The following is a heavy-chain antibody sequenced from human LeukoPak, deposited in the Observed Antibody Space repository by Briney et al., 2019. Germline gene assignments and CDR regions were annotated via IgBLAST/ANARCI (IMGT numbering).Heavy chain of an antibody. D-gene: IGHD3-9*01. CDR1: GFTFSSYA. CDR3: AKDYYDILTGYYLDDY. CDR2: ISGSGGST. V-gene: IGHV3-23*01. J-gene: IGHJ4*02. Sequence: GGSLRLPCAASGFTFSSYAMSWVRQAPGKGLEWVSAISGSGGSTYYADSVKGRFTISRDNSKNTLYLQMNSLRAEDTAVYYCAKDYYDILTGYYLDDYWGQGTLVTVSS.